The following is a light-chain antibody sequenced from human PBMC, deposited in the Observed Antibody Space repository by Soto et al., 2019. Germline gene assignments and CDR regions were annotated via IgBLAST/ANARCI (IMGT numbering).Light chain of an antibody. CDR2: GAS. CDR3: QQYSDWPYT. Sequence: EIVMTQSPATLSVSPGERATLSCRASQSVSSTLAWYQQKPGHSPRLLIYGASTRATGIPDRFSGSGSGTEFTLAISSLQYEDFAVYYCQQYSDWPYTFGQGTKLEIK. J-gene: IGKJ2*01. CDR1: QSVSST. V-gene: IGKV3-15*01.